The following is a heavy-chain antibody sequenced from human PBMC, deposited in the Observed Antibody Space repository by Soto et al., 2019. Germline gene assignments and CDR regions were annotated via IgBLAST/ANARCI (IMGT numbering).Heavy chain of an antibody. V-gene: IGHV4-39*01. Sequence: QLQLQESGPGLVKPSETLSLTCTVSGGSISSTSYYWGWIRQPPGKGLEWIGSVYYSGNTYYNPSLESRVTISVDTSKNQFSLKLRSVTAADTAVYYCARRSGNYDSIDYWGRGTLVTVSS. CDR1: GGSISSTSYY. J-gene: IGHJ4*02. D-gene: IGHD1-26*01. CDR2: VYYSGNT. CDR3: ARRSGNYDSIDY.